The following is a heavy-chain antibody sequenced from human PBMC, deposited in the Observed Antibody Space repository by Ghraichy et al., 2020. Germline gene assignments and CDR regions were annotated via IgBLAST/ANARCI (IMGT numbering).Heavy chain of an antibody. Sequence: SQTLSLTCAVSGGSIRDFYWSWIRQPPEKGLEWIGYVDYSGSTNYNPSLKSRVSISIDTPKNQFSLRLRSVTAADTAVYYCARLAVLTDEDVFDIWGQGANGHRLF. CDR2: VDYSGST. V-gene: IGHV4-59*08. J-gene: IGHJ3*02. CDR1: GGSIRDFY. CDR3: ARLAVLTDEDVFDI. D-gene: IGHD3-22*01.